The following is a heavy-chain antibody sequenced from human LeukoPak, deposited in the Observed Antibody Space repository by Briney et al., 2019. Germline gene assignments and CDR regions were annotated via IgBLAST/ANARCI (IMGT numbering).Heavy chain of an antibody. D-gene: IGHD6-19*01. CDR2: IGIRGDT. CDR3: ARGGIQVSGIDEFDY. CDR1: GFTFIDYD. J-gene: IGHJ4*02. Sequence: GGSLRLSCAASGFTFIDYDMHWVRQVIEKGLECVSAIGIRGDTHYSGSVKGRFTISRENAESSLYLQMNSLRAEDTAVYYCARGGIQVSGIDEFDYWGQGTLVTVSS. V-gene: IGHV3-13*01.